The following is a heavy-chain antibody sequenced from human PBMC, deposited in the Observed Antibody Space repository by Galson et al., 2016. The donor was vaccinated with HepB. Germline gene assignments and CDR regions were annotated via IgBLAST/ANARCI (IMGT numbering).Heavy chain of an antibody. CDR1: AFTFNNYA. CDR3: ASGYYYDSSGYYSDF. J-gene: IGHJ4*02. Sequence: SLRLSCAVSAFTFNNYAMHWVRQAPGKGLEWVAFISYDGSNKYYSDSVKGRFAISRDNSRNTLSLQMNSLRAEVTAVYYCASGYYYDSSGYYSDFWGQGTLVTVSS. D-gene: IGHD3-22*01. V-gene: IGHV3-30-3*02. CDR2: ISYDGSNK.